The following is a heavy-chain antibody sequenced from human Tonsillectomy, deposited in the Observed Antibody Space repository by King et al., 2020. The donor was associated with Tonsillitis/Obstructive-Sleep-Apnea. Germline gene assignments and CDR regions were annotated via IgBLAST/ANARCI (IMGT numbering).Heavy chain of an antibody. CDR2: IKSKADGGTA. CDR1: GFTFNNAW. CDR3: TTSHAVTLDGFDI. D-gene: IGHD4-17*01. J-gene: IGHJ3*02. Sequence: QLVQSGGGLVKPGGSLRLSCAASGFTFNNAWMSWVRQAPGKGLEWVGHIKSKADGGTADYAAPVKGRFTISRDDAKNTLHLQMNSLTTEDTGVYYCTTSHAVTLDGFDIWGQGTMVTVSS. V-gene: IGHV3-15*01.